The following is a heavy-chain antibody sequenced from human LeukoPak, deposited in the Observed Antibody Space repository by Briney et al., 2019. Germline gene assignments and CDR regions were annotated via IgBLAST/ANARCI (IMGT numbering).Heavy chain of an antibody. J-gene: IGHJ5*02. V-gene: IGHV4-59*08. Sequence: SETPSLTCTVSGGSISSYYWSWIRQPPGKGLEWIGYIYYSGSTNYNPSLKSRVTISVDTSKNQFSLKLSSVTAADTAVYYCASIAVAGTGWFDPWGQGTLVTVSS. CDR1: GGSISSYY. D-gene: IGHD6-13*01. CDR2: IYYSGST. CDR3: ASIAVAGTGWFDP.